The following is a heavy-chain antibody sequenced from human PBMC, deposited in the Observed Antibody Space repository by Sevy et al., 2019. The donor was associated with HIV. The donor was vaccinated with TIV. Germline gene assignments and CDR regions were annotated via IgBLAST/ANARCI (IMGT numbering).Heavy chain of an antibody. V-gene: IGHV4-38-2*02. CDR1: GYSISSGYY. CDR3: ARDEGSSWFDY. D-gene: IGHD6-13*01. J-gene: IGHJ4*02. Sequence: SETLSLTCTVSGYSISSGYYWGWIRQPPGKGLEWIGSIYHSGSTYYNPSLKSRVTISVDTSKNQFSLKLSSVTAADTAVYYFARDEGSSWFDYWGQGTLVTVSS. CDR2: IYHSGST.